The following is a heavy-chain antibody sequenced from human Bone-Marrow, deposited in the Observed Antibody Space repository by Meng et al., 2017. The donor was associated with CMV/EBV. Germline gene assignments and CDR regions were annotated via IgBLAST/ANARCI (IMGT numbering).Heavy chain of an antibody. CDR3: AGQGTSSFFDY. V-gene: IGHV3-74*01. CDR2: IYSDGIST. J-gene: IGHJ4*02. D-gene: IGHD2-2*01. CDR1: GINLKTYW. Sequence: GESLKISCAVSGINLKTYWMHWVRQVPGKGLVWLSRIYSDGISTRYADSVKGRFTISRDNAKNTLYLQMNSLRAEDTAVYYCAGQGTSSFFDYWGQGTLVTVSS.